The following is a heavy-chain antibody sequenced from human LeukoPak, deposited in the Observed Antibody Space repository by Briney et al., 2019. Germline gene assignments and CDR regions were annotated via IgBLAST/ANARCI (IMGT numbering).Heavy chain of an antibody. CDR3: GRDYFGSIDY. CDR2: IRSDGSVS. D-gene: IGHD1-26*01. V-gene: IGHV3-74*01. Sequence: GGSLRLSCAASGFTFSDSWMHWVRQVPGKGLVSVSLIRSDGSVSYYADSVKGRFTISRDNAKNTLYLQMNSLRVEDTAVYYCGRDYFGSIDYWGQGILVTVSS. J-gene: IGHJ4*02. CDR1: GFTFSDSW.